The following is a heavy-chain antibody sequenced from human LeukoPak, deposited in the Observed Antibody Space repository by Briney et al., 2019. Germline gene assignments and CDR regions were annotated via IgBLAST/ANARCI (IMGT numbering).Heavy chain of an antibody. Sequence: SETLSLTCAVYGGSFSGYYWSWIRQPPGKGLEWIGEINHSGSTNYSPSLKSRVTISVDTSKNQFSLKLSSVTAADTAVYYCASSGYPYYFDYWGQGTLVTVSS. J-gene: IGHJ4*02. CDR2: INHSGST. CDR1: GGSFSGYY. D-gene: IGHD5-12*01. CDR3: ASSGYPYYFDY. V-gene: IGHV4-34*01.